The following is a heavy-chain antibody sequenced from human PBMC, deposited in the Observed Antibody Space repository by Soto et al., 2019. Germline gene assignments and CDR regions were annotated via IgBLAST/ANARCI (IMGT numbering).Heavy chain of an antibody. CDR3: AKGRVTGAVPGMDV. V-gene: IGHV3-23*01. J-gene: IGHJ6*02. Sequence: EVQLLESGGGLVQPGGSLRLSCAAAGFTFSSYAMTWVRQAPGKGLEWVSSINGLGSSTYYAVSVKGRFTISRDNSKNTVYVQRNSLRADDTAVYYCAKGRVTGAVPGMDVWGQGTTVTVSS. CDR1: GFTFSSYA. CDR2: INGLGSST. D-gene: IGHD3-10*01.